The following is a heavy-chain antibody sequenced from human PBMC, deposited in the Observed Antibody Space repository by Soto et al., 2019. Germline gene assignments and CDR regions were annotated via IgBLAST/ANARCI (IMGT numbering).Heavy chain of an antibody. D-gene: IGHD6-19*01. CDR1: GGSISSYY. CDR2: IYYSGST. CDR3: ARHSRRSGWRYFDY. V-gene: IGHV4-59*01. J-gene: IGHJ4*02. Sequence: SETLSLTCTVSGGSISSYYWSWIRQPPGKGLECIGYIYYSGSTNYNPSLKSRVTISVDTSKNQSSLKLSSVTAADTAVYYCARHSRRSGWRYFDYWGQGTLVTVSS.